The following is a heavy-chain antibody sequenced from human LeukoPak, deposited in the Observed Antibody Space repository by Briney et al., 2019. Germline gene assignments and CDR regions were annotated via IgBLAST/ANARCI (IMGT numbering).Heavy chain of an antibody. CDR3: ARRNWGSGGGFDI. CDR1: GFTFSSYD. J-gene: IGHJ3*02. D-gene: IGHD7-27*01. V-gene: IGHV3-13*01. Sequence: GGSLRLSCAAPGFTFSSYDMHWVRQVTGKGLEWVSAIGTAVDTSYADSVKGRFTISRENAKNSLYLQMNSLRAGDTAVYYCARRNWGSGGGFDIWGQGTMVTVSS. CDR2: IGTAVDT.